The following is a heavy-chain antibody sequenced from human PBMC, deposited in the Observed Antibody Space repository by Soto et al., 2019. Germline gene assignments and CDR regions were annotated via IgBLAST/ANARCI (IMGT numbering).Heavy chain of an antibody. V-gene: IGHV3-21*01. Sequence: EVHLVESGGGLLKPGGSLRLSCAASAFTFSTYSMNWVRQAPGKGLEWVASIDSSSVYIYYADSVKGRFTISRDNAKNSLGLQMDCLRAEDTAVYYCGRITDYCSSSPCSHPFDYWGQGTLVTVSS. CDR2: IDSSSVYI. D-gene: IGHD2-2*01. CDR3: GRITDYCSSSPCSHPFDY. J-gene: IGHJ4*02. CDR1: AFTFSTYS.